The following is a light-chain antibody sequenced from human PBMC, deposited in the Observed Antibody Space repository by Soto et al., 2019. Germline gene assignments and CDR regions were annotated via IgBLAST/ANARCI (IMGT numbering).Light chain of an antibody. CDR3: QQYTDFQYT. V-gene: IGKV3-15*01. J-gene: IGKJ2*01. CDR2: GAS. Sequence: EIVMTQSPATLSVSPGERATLSCRASQSVSSNLAWYQQKPGQAPRLLIYGASTRATGIPARFSGSGSGTEFSLTISSLQPVDSATYYCQQYTDFQYTFGQGTKVDIK. CDR1: QSVSSN.